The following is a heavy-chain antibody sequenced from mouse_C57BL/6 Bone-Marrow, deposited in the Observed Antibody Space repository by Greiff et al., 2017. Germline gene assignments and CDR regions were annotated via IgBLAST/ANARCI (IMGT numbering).Heavy chain of an antibody. CDR1: GFSLTSSG. D-gene: IGHD2-3*01. Sequence: QVQLKESGPGLVAPSQSLSITCTVSGFSLTSSGVHWVRQPPGKGLEWLVVIWSDGSTTYHSALKSRLSISKDNSKSQVFLKMNSLQTDDTARYYCARHEWLLYAMDYWGKGTSVTVSS. J-gene: IGHJ4*01. CDR3: ARHEWLLYAMDY. V-gene: IGHV2-6-1*01. CDR2: IWSDGST.